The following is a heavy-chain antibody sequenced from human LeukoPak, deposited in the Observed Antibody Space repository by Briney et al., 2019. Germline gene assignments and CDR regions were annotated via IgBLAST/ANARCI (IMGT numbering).Heavy chain of an antibody. Sequence: GGSLRLSCAASGFTFSTYGMHWVREAPGKGLEWVAVIWYDGSIKYYADSVKGRFTISRDNSKNTLYLQMNSLRAEDTAVYYCARAVGPFDIWGQGTIVIVSS. CDR2: IWYDGSIK. CDR1: GFTFSTYG. CDR3: ARAVGPFDI. J-gene: IGHJ3*02. V-gene: IGHV3-33*01. D-gene: IGHD3-16*01.